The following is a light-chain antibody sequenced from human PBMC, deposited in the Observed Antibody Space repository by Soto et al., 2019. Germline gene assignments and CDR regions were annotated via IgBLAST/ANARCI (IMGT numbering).Light chain of an antibody. CDR1: QSVSSSF. CDR3: QQYYSSPRT. CDR2: GAS. Sequence: EIVLTQSPGTLSLSPGERATLSCRASQSVSSSFLAWYQQKPGQAPRLLIYGASSRAAGIPDRFSGTGSGTGFTPSISSLETEYFAVYECQQYYSSPRTFGQGTTLEIK. V-gene: IGKV3-20*01. J-gene: IGKJ2*01.